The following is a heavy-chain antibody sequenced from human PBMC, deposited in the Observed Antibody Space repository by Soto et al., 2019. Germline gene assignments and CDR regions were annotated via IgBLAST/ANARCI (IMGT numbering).Heavy chain of an antibody. D-gene: IGHD4-4*01. Sequence: SETLSLTCTVSGGSISSGGYYWTWIRQHPEKGLEWIGFISYSGNTYYNPSLKSRIGISVDTSKNQFSLKLTSVTAADAAVYYCATEHDYSGNLGGMDVWGQGTTVTVSS. CDR1: GGSISSGGYY. CDR2: ISYSGNT. V-gene: IGHV4-31*03. J-gene: IGHJ6*02. CDR3: ATEHDYSGNLGGMDV.